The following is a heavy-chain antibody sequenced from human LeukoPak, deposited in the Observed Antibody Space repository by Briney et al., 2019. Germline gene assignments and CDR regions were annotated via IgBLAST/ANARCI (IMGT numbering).Heavy chain of an antibody. CDR3: ARDRVPYGDYSLDF. V-gene: IGHV3-74*01. D-gene: IGHD4-17*01. CDR2: IKADGSIT. Sequence: GGTLRLSCAASGFTFSNYWMHWARQAPGKGVVWVSRIKADGSITSYADSVKGRFTISRDNAKNSLYLQMNSLRADDTAVYYCARDRVPYGDYSLDFWGQGTLVTVSS. J-gene: IGHJ4*02. CDR1: GFTFSNYW.